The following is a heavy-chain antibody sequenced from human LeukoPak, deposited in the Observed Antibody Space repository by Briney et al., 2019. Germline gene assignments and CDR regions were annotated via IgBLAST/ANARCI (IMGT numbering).Heavy chain of an antibody. CDR3: ARTYCSSTSCLTGTTIYYYGKDV. CDR2: ISSSSSYI. D-gene: IGHD2-2*01. J-gene: IGHJ6*02. V-gene: IGHV3-21*01. CDR1: GFTFSSYS. Sequence: GGSLRLSCAASGFTFSSYSMNWVRQAPGKGLEWVSSISSSSSYIYYADSVKGRFTISRDNAKNSLYLQMNSLRAEDTAVYYCARTYCSSTSCLTGTTIYYYGKDVWGQGTTVTVSS.